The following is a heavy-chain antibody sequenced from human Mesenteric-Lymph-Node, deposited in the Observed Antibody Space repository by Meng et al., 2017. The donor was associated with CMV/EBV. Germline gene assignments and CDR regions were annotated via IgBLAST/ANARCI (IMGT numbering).Heavy chain of an antibody. D-gene: IGHD3-10*01. J-gene: IGHJ4*02. V-gene: IGHV4-31*03. CDR2: TYNSGRT. CDR3: ARDRIVGGGVRYFDS. CDR1: GDSVSSGGYF. Sequence: SETLSLTCTVSGDSVSSGGYFWTWIRQFPGKGLERIGYTYNSGRTFYTPSLESRVTISVDTSKNQFSLSLSSVTAADTAVYYCARDRIVGGGVRYFDSWGQGTLVTVSS.